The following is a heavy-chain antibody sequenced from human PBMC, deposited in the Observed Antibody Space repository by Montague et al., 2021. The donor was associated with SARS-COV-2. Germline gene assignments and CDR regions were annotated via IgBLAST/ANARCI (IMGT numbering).Heavy chain of an antibody. J-gene: IGHJ5*02. Sequence: SETLSLACAVYGGPFSGYYWSWIRQPPGKGLEWIGEINHSGSTNYNPSLKSRVTISVDTSKKQFSLRLNSVTAADTAVYYCATVQKVSLIIMFRSGWFDPWGQGTLVTVSS. CDR3: ATVQKVSLIIMFRSGWFDP. D-gene: IGHD3-22*01. CDR2: INHSGST. V-gene: IGHV4-34*01. CDR1: GGPFSGYY.